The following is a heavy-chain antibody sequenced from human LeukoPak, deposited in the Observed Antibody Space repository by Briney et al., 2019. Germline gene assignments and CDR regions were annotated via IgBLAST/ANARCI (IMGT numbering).Heavy chain of an antibody. Sequence: GASVKVSCKASGYTFTGYYMHWMRQAPGQGLEWMGWINPNSGGTNYAQKFQGRVTMTRDTSISTAYMELSRLRSDDTAVYYCARTNTRYSSSWYDYWGQGTLVTVSS. CDR2: INPNSGGT. V-gene: IGHV1-2*02. J-gene: IGHJ4*02. CDR1: GYTFTGYY. CDR3: ARTNTRYSSSWYDY. D-gene: IGHD6-13*01.